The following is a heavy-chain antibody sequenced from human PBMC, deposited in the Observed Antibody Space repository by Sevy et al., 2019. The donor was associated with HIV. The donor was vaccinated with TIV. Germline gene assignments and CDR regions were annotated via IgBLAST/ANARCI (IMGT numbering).Heavy chain of an antibody. Sequence: ASVKVSCKASGYTFTSYDTNWVRQATGQGLEWMGWMNPNSGNTGYAQKFQGRVTMTRNTSISTAYMELSSLRSEDTAVYYCARGQLWFGELLVSGGYYYGMDVWGQGTTVTVSS. D-gene: IGHD3-10*01. CDR1: GYTFTSYD. CDR2: MNPNSGNT. J-gene: IGHJ6*02. V-gene: IGHV1-8*01. CDR3: ARGQLWFGELLVSGGYYYGMDV.